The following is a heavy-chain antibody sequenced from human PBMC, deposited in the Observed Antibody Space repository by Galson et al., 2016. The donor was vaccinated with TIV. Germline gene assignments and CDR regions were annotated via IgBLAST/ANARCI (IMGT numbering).Heavy chain of an antibody. CDR3: ASDRNTALDTYHQYYGMDV. CDR2: IIPLFVTI. Sequence: VKVSCKASGGTFSTYVFNWVRLAPGQGLEWMGGIIPLFVTINYAQKFQGRVTITADESSTTVYMELNSLRSGDTAVYYCASDRNTALDTYHQYYGMDVWGQGTTVTVSS. CDR1: GGTFSTYV. D-gene: IGHD5-18*01. V-gene: IGHV1-69*13. J-gene: IGHJ6*02.